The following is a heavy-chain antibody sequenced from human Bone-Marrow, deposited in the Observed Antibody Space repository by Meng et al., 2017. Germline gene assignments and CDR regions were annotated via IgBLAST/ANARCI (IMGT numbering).Heavy chain of an antibody. J-gene: IGHJ4*02. CDR3: ARGKWVLRSTCFDY. Sequence: GGSLRLSCAASGFTFSSYAMHWVRQAPGKGLEWVAVISYDGSNKYYADSVKGRFTISRDNSKNTLYLQMNSLRAEDTAVYYCARGKWVLRSTCFDYWGQGTLVTVSS. D-gene: IGHD1-26*01. V-gene: IGHV3-30*01. CDR1: GFTFSSYA. CDR2: ISYDGSNK.